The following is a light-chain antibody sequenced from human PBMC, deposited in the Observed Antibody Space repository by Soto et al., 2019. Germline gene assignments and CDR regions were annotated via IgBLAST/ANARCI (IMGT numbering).Light chain of an antibody. CDR2: GVS. CDR3: SSYTDSSTL. CDR1: SSDVGSYNY. Sequence: SALTQPASVSGSPGQSITISCTGTSSDVGSYNYVSWYQQHPGKAPKLMIYGVSDRPSGISSRFSGSKSGNTASLTISGLQTEDEADYYCSSYTDSSTLFGTGTKLTVL. V-gene: IGLV2-14*01. J-gene: IGLJ1*01.